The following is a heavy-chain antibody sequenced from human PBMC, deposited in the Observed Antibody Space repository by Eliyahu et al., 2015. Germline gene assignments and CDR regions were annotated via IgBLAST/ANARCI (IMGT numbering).Heavy chain of an antibody. V-gene: IGHV2-5*01. Sequence: QITLKESGPPLVKPTQTLSLTXXFSGFSLSTSGVHVGWIRQPPGKALEWLALIYWNKRYSPSLKSRLTITKDTSKNQVVLTMTNMDPVDTATYYCAHNLYHDTSAYLYWGQGTLVTVSS. J-gene: IGHJ4*02. D-gene: IGHD3-22*01. CDR2: IYWNK. CDR3: AHNLYHDTSAYLY. CDR1: GFSLSTSGVH.